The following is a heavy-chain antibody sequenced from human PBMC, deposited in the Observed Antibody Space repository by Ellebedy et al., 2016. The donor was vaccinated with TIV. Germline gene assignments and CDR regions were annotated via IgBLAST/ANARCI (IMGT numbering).Heavy chain of an antibody. CDR1: GGSISSSSYY. CDR2: IYYSGST. D-gene: IGHD1-14*01. Sequence: MPSETLSLTCTVSGGSISSSSYYWGWIRQPPGKGLEWIGSIYYSGSTYYNPSLKSRVTISVDTSKNQFSLKLSSVTAADTAVYYCARLPEGPYYFDYWGQGTLVTVSS. V-gene: IGHV4-39*01. J-gene: IGHJ4*02. CDR3: ARLPEGPYYFDY.